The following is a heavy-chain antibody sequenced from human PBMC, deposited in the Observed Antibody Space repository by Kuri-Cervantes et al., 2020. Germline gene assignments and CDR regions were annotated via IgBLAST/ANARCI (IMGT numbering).Heavy chain of an antibody. J-gene: IGHJ4*02. Sequence: GESLKISCAASGFTFSSYSMNWVRQAPGKGLEWVSAISGSGGSTYYTDSVTGRFIISRDTSKNMVYLQMNSLRAEDTAVYFCAKDEEGDYYDTSGYFYGDWGQGTQVTVSS. CDR3: AKDEEGDYYDTSGYFYGD. CDR2: ISGSGGST. CDR1: GFTFSSYS. D-gene: IGHD3-22*01. V-gene: IGHV3-23*01.